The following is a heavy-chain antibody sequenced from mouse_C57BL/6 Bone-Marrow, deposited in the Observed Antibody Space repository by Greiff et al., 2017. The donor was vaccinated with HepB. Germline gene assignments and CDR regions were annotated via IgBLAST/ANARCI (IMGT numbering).Heavy chain of an antibody. CDR3: ARYPYYYGSSYWYFDV. Sequence: LQESGAELAKPGASVKLSCKASGYTFTSYWMHWVKRRPGQGLEWIGYINPSSGYTKYNQKFKDKATLTAYKSSSTAYMQLSSLTYEDSAVYYCARYPYYYGSSYWYFDVWGTGTTVTVSS. CDR2: INPSSGYT. J-gene: IGHJ1*03. D-gene: IGHD1-1*01. V-gene: IGHV1-7*01. CDR1: GYTFTSYW.